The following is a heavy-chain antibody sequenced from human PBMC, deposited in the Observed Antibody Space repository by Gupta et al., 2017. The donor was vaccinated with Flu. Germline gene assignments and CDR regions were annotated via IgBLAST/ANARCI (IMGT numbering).Heavy chain of an antibody. J-gene: IGHJ3*02. CDR2: MSWNGGAT. CDR1: GFLFDDYA. CDR3: VKDLEGSGWSNLGAFDI. Sequence: EAQLVESGGGLVQPGRSLRLSCAASGFLFDDYAMNWVRQVPGKGLEWVAGMSWNGGATGYADSVKGRFTISRDNAENSLYLQMTSLRPEDTALYYCVKDLEGSGWSNLGAFDIWGQGTMVTVSS. V-gene: IGHV3-9*01. D-gene: IGHD6-19*01.